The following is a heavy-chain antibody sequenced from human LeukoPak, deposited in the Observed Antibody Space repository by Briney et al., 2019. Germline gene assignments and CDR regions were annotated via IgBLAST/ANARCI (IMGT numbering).Heavy chain of an antibody. J-gene: IGHJ6*02. CDR1: GFTFSSYA. Sequence: GGSLRLSCAASGFTFSSYAMSWVRQAPGKGLEWVSAISGSGGSTYYADSVKGRFTISRDNSKNTLYLQMNSLRAEDTAVYYCASGRAGNYYYGMDVWGQGTTVTVSS. V-gene: IGHV3-23*01. D-gene: IGHD1-26*01. CDR3: ASGRAGNYYYGMDV. CDR2: ISGSGGST.